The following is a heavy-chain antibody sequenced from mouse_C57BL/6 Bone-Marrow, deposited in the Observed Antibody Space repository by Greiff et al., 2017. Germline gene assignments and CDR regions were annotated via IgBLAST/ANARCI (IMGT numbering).Heavy chain of an antibody. CDR2: ISSGGSYT. Sequence: EVKLMESGGDLVKPGGSLKLSCAASGFSFSSYGMSWVRQTPDKRLEWVATISSGGSYTYFPDSVKGRFTSSRDNAKNSLYLQMSSLKSEDTAMYYCAGNWDWFAYWGQGTLVTVSA. J-gene: IGHJ3*01. V-gene: IGHV5-6*01. D-gene: IGHD4-1*01. CDR1: GFSFSSYG. CDR3: AGNWDWFAY.